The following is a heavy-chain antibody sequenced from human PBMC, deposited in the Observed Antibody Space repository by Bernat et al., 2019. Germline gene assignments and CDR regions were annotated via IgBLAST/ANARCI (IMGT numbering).Heavy chain of an antibody. CDR1: GGSISDNW. J-gene: IGHJ4*02. D-gene: IGHD4/OR15-4a*01. V-gene: IGHV4-4*02. Sequence: QVQLQESGPGLVKPSGTLFLTCAVSGGSISDNWWSWVRQSPDQGLEWIGVINHSVGTNYNPSLKSRGTRSLDKSRNQFCLTLTSVTAADTAIYDCARNRVHGAYFDDWGQGTLVTVSA. CDR3: ARNRVHGAYFDD. CDR2: INHSVGT.